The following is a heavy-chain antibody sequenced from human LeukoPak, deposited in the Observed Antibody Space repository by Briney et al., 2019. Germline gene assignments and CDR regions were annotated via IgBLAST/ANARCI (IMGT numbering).Heavy chain of an antibody. CDR2: IYYTGST. CDR3: ARDSYSSGWYTRGAFDI. J-gene: IGHJ3*02. CDR1: GGSISSSSYY. Sequence: SETLSLTCTVSGGSISSSSYYWGWIRQPPGKGLEWIGCIYYTGSTYYNPSLKSRVTISVDTSKNQFSLKLSSVTAADTAVYYCARDSYSSGWYTRGAFDIWGQGTMVTVSS. V-gene: IGHV4-39*07. D-gene: IGHD6-19*01.